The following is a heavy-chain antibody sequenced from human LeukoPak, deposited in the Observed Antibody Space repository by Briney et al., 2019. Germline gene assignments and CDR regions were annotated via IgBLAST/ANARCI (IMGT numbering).Heavy chain of an antibody. CDR2: IYSSGNT. Sequence: SETLSLTCIVSGGSISGYYWGWIRQPAGKGLAWIGRIYSSGNTNYNPSLKSRVTMSVDTSKNQFSLNLSSVTAADTAVYYCARGPRSSDWYSIDYWGQGTLVTVSS. J-gene: IGHJ4*02. CDR3: ARGPRSSDWYSIDY. CDR1: GGSISGYY. V-gene: IGHV4-4*07. D-gene: IGHD6-19*01.